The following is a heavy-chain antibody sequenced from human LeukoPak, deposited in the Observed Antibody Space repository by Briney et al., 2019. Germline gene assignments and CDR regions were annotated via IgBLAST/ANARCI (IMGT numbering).Heavy chain of an antibody. CDR3: AREACREMGVMWPRLGGQDCRYDH. J-gene: IGHJ4*02. CDR1: GDTFSNYA. CDR2: ITPFLGTA. D-gene: IGHD3-16*01. Sequence: SVKVSCKASGDTFSNYAINWVRQAPGQGPEWMGRITPFLGTANYPQKFQGRVTITADEPTATAYMELSSLRSEDTAVYYCAREACREMGVMWPRLGGQDCRYDHWGQGTLVTVSS. V-gene: IGHV1-69*11.